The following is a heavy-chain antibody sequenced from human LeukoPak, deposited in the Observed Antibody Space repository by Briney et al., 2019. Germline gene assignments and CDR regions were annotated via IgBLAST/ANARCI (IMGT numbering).Heavy chain of an antibody. CDR1: GYSFTSYW. J-gene: IGHJ6*02. D-gene: IGHD3-22*01. CDR3: ARVITTHYYCSYGMDV. V-gene: IGHV5-51*01. CDR2: IYPGDSDT. Sequence: GESLKISCKGSGYSFTSYWIGWVRQMPGKGLEWMGIIYPGDSDTRYSPSFQGQVTISADKSISTAYLQWSGLKASDTAIYYCARVITTHYYCSYGMDVWGQGTTVTVSS.